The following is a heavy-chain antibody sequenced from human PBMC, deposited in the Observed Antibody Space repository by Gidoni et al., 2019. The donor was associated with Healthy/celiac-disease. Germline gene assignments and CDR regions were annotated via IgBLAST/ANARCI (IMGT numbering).Heavy chain of an antibody. CDR2: ISGGGVST. V-gene: IGHV3-23*01. CDR3: ASSPSGTYSSGF. J-gene: IGHJ4*02. D-gene: IGHD1-26*01. CDR1: GFTFSSYA. Sequence: EAQLLESGGGLVQPGGSLRLSCAASGFTFSSYAMNWVRQAPGKGLEWVSSISGGGVSTYYADAVKCRFTISRDNSKNTLYLQMNSLRADDTAMYFCASSPSGTYSSGFWGQGTLVTVSS.